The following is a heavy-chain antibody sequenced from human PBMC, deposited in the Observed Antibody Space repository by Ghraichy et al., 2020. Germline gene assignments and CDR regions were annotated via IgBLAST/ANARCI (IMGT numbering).Heavy chain of an antibody. V-gene: IGHV3-66*01. CDR2: IYSGGST. CDR3: ARDKAVTGRGYYFDY. J-gene: IGHJ4*02. Sequence: GESLNISCAASGFAVSSNYMSWVRQAPGKGLEWVSGIYSGGSTYYADSVKGRFTISRDNSKNTLYLQMNSLRAEDTAVYYCARDKAVTGRGYYFDYCGQGTLVTVSS. CDR1: GFAVSSNY. D-gene: IGHD6-19*01.